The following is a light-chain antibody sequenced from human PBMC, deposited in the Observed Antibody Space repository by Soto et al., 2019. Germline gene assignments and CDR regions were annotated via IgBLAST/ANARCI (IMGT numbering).Light chain of an antibody. CDR2: MVS. CDR1: SSDVGAYNS. CDR3: TSPTPGSLYV. J-gene: IGLJ1*01. Sequence: QSALTQPASVSGSPGQSITISCTGTSSDVGAYNSVAWYQHNPGKAPKLMIYMVSNRPSGVSNRFSGSKSGNTASLTISGLQAEDEADYFCTSPTPGSLYVFGTGTKVTVL. V-gene: IGLV2-14*01.